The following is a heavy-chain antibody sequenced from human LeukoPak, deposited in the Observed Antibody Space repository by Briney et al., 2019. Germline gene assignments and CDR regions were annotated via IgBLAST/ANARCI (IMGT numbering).Heavy chain of an antibody. D-gene: IGHD3-3*01. J-gene: IGHJ4*02. CDR1: GYTFTSYG. CDR3: ARSFYYDFWSGYYRSYFDY. CDR2: ISAYNGNT. Sequence: ASVKVSCKASGYTFTSYGISWVRQAPGQGLEWMGWISAYNGNTNYAQKLQGRVTMTTDTSTSTAYMELRSLRSDDTAVYYCARSFYYDFWSGYYRSYFDYWGQGTLVTVSS. V-gene: IGHV1-18*01.